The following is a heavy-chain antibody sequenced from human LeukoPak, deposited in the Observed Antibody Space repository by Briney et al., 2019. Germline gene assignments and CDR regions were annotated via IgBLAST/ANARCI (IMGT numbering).Heavy chain of an antibody. J-gene: IGHJ3*02. CDR2: INTNTGNP. CDR3: ARRYSSGWYYAFDI. D-gene: IGHD6-19*01. Sequence: ASVKVSCKASGYTFTSYAMNWVRQAPGQGLEWMGWINTNTGNPTYAQGFTGRFVLSLDTSVSTAYLQISSLKAEDTAVYYCARRYSSGWYYAFDIWGQGTMVTVSS. V-gene: IGHV7-4-1*02. CDR1: GYTFTSYA.